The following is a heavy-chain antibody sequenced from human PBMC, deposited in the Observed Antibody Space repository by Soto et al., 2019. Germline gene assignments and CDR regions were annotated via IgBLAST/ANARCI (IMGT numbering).Heavy chain of an antibody. CDR2: IIPIFGTA. D-gene: IGHD3-22*01. Sequence: ASGKVSCKASEDTFRNYAISWVRQAPGQGLEWMGGIIPIFGTANYAQKFQGRVTITADTSASTVYMELSSLRSEDTAVYYCARAFFYLGRDSRGYSFDAFELWGPGPLVTVSS. CDR1: EDTFRNYA. CDR3: ARAFFYLGRDSRGYSFDAFEL. J-gene: IGHJ3*01. V-gene: IGHV1-69*06.